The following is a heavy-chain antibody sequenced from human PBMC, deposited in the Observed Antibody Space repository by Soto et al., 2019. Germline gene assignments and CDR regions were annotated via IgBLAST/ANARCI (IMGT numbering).Heavy chain of an antibody. CDR1: GITFSSYG. J-gene: IGHJ2*01. CDR3: AKDTFSYGEGGGWYFDL. D-gene: IGHD3-10*01. CDR2: LSHDGSNK. V-gene: IGHV3-30*18. Sequence: QVQLAESGGGVVQPGRSLRLSCAASGITFSSYGMHWVRRAPGKGLEWVATLSHDGSNKHYADSVKGRFTISRDNSKNTLYLQMDSLRPEDTAVYYCAKDTFSYGEGGGWYFDLWGRGSLVTVSS.